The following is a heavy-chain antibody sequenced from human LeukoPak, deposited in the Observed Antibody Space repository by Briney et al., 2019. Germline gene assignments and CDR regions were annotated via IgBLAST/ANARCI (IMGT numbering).Heavy chain of an antibody. CDR2: ISGDAANT. CDR3: AKRDYYDSSGFSPLFQH. Sequence: PGGSLRLSCAASGFTFTGYAMSWLRRAPGKGLEFVSGISGDAANTFYADSVKGRFTVSRDNSQNILYLQLSNLRAEDTAVYYCAKRDYYDSSGFSPLFQHWGPGTLVTVSS. J-gene: IGHJ1*01. CDR1: GFTFTGYA. D-gene: IGHD3-22*01. V-gene: IGHV3-23*01.